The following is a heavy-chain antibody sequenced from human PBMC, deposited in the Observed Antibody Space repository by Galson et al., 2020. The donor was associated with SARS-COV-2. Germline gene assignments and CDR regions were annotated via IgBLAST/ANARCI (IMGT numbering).Heavy chain of an antibody. D-gene: IGHD6-13*01. CDR3: ARDGYSSSWPYDHIFDY. CDR1: GYTFTDYY. Sequence: ASVKVSCKASGYTFTDYYIHWVRQAPGQGLEWMGWINPKSGGTNYAQKFEGRVTMTRDTSITTAYMELSRLRADDTAVYYCARDGYSSSWPYDHIFDYWGQGTLVTVSS. CDR2: INPKSGGT. V-gene: IGHV1-2*02. J-gene: IGHJ4*02.